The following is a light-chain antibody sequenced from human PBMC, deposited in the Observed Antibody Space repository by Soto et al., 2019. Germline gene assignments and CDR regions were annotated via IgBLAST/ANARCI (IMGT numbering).Light chain of an antibody. J-gene: IGKJ1*01. CDR3: QQHSNSPRT. V-gene: IGKV3-11*01. CDR1: QSINSY. CDR2: GAS. Sequence: EIGLTQSPATLSLSTGEGATLSCRASQSINSYLAWYQQKRGQAPRLLIHGASNRATGIPARFSGSGSGTDFTLTISSLEPEDFAVYYCQQHSNSPRTFGQGTKVDI.